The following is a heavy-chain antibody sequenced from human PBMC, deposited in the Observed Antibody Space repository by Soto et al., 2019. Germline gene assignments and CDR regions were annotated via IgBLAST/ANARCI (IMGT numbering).Heavy chain of an antibody. D-gene: IGHD6-19*01. CDR2: INAGNGNT. Sequence: GASVKVSCKASGHTFTSYAMHWVRQAPGQRLEWMGWINAGNGNTKYSQKFQGRVTITRDTSASTAYMELSSLRSEDTAVYYCARVRIPLIAVAGTGLGYWGQGTLVTVSS. V-gene: IGHV1-3*01. CDR1: GHTFTSYA. J-gene: IGHJ4*02. CDR3: ARVRIPLIAVAGTGLGY.